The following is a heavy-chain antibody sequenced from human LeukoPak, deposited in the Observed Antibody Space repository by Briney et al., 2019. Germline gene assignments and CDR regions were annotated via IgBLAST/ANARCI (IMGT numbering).Heavy chain of an antibody. J-gene: IGHJ4*02. CDR3: ARVHCSGGSCYGEVFDY. Sequence: ASVKVSCKACGYTFSRYYMHWVRRAPGQGLEWMGIINPSDGSTSYAQKFQGRVTMTRDTSTSKVYMEVSSLTSEDTAVYYCARVHCSGGSCYGEVFDYWGQGTLVTVSS. CDR1: GYTFSRYY. D-gene: IGHD2-15*01. CDR2: INPSDGST. V-gene: IGHV1-46*01.